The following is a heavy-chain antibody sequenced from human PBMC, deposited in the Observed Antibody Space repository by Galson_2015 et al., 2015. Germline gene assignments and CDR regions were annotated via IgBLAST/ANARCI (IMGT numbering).Heavy chain of an antibody. CDR2: IIPTFSTA. CDR3: ARAGDRSGYSGHFDF. CDR1: GGSFSNYA. Sequence: SVKVSCKASGGSFSNYAIIRVRQAPGQGLEWMGGIIPTFSTATYVQKFQGRVTITADESTSTVYMELSSLRSEDTAVYYCARAGDRSGYSGHFDFWGQGTVVTVSS. D-gene: IGHD3-22*01. V-gene: IGHV1-69*13. J-gene: IGHJ4*02.